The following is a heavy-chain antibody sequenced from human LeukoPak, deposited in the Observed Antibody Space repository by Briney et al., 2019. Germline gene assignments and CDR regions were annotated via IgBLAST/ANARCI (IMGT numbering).Heavy chain of an antibody. CDR3: AKDRTVGASYWYFDL. CDR2: ISYDGSNK. J-gene: IGHJ2*01. D-gene: IGHD1-26*01. V-gene: IGHV3-30*18. Sequence: GGSLRLSCAASGFTFSSYGMHWVRQAPGKGLEWVAVISYDGSNKYYADSVKGRFTISRDSSRNTLFLHMNTLRAEDTAIYYCAKDRTVGASYWYFDLWGRGTLVTVSS. CDR1: GFTFSSYG.